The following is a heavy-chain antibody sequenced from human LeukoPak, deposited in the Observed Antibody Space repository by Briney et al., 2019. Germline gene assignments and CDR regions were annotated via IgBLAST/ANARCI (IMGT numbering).Heavy chain of an antibody. CDR3: ARRMGGELVAFDI. CDR2: IYSGGST. J-gene: IGHJ3*02. V-gene: IGHV3-53*04. CDR1: GFTVSSNY. D-gene: IGHD1-7*01. Sequence: GGSLRLSCAASGFTVSSNYMSWVRQAPGKGLEWVSVIYSGGSTYYADSVKGRFTISRHNSKNTLYLQMNSLRAEDTAVYYCARRMGGELVAFDIWGQGTMVTVSS.